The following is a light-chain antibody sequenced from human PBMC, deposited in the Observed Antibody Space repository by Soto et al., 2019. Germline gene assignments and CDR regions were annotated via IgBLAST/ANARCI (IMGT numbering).Light chain of an antibody. CDR1: QSVNSN. CDR2: GAS. V-gene: IGKV3-15*01. J-gene: IGKJ1*01. CDR3: QQYNNWWT. Sequence: EIVMTQSPATLFVSPGERATLSCRASQSVNSNLAWYQQKPGQAPRLLIYGASTRATGIPARFSGSGSETEFTLTISSLQSEDFAVYYCQQYNNWWTFGQGTKVEIK.